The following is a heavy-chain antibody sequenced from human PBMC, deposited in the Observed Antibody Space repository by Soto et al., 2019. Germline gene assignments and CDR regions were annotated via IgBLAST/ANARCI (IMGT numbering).Heavy chain of an antibody. Sequence: LSLTCTVSGGSISSGDYYWSWIRQPPGKGLEWIGYIYYSGSTYYNPSLKSRVTISVDTSKNQFSLKLSSVTAADTAVYYCARVEGITYYDILTGYYADYWGQGTLVTVSS. D-gene: IGHD3-9*01. CDR3: ARVEGITYYDILTGYYADY. CDR1: GGSISSGDYY. V-gene: IGHV4-30-4*01. CDR2: IYYSGST. J-gene: IGHJ4*02.